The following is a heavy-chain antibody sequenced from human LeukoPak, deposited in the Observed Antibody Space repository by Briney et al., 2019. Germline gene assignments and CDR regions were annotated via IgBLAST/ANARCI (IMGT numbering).Heavy chain of an antibody. CDR1: GGTFSSYA. J-gene: IGHJ4*02. CDR2: IIPILGIA. CDR3: ARSYYYDSSGYYNFDY. Sequence: ASVKVSCEASGGTFSSYAISWVRQAPGQGLEWMGRIIPILGIANYAQKFQGRVTITADKSTSTAYMELSSLRSEDTAVYYCARSYYYDSSGYYNFDYWGQGTLVTVSS. V-gene: IGHV1-69*04. D-gene: IGHD3-22*01.